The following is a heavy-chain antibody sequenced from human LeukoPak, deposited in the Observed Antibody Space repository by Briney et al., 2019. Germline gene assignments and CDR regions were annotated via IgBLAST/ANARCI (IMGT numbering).Heavy chain of an antibody. J-gene: IGHJ4*02. CDR2: IYTSGST. V-gene: IGHV4-61*02. CDR3: ARESPYSSY. Sequence: ASQTLSLTCTVSGGSISSGSYYWSWIRQPAEKGLEWIGRIYTSGSTNYNPSLKSRVTISVDTSKNQFSLKLSSVTAADTAVYYCARESPYSSYWGQGTLVTVSS. D-gene: IGHD1-26*01. CDR1: GGSISSGSYY.